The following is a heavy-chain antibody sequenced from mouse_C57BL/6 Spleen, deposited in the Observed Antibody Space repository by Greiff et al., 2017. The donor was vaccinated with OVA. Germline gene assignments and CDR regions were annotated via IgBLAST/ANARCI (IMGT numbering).Heavy chain of an antibody. D-gene: IGHD2-1*01. CDR3: SPIYYGRAYAMDY. CDR2: IDPEDGDT. CDR1: GFNIKDYY. V-gene: IGHV14-1*01. Sequence: VQLQQSGAELVRPGASVKLSCTASGFNIKDYYMHWVKQRPEQGLEWIGRIDPEDGDTEYAPKFQGKATLTADTSSNTAYLQLSSLTSEDTAVYYGSPIYYGRAYAMDYWGQGTSVTVSS. J-gene: IGHJ4*01.